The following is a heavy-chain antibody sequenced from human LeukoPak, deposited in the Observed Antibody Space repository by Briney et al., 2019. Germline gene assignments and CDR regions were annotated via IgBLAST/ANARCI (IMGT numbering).Heavy chain of an antibody. J-gene: IGHJ4*02. CDR1: GYTLTELS. CDR2: FDPEDGET. CDR3: ATEYYDSSGYYYSIGDY. V-gene: IGHV1-24*01. D-gene: IGHD3-22*01. Sequence: ASVKVSCKVSGYTLTELSMHWVRQAPGKGLEWMGGFDPEDGETIYAQKFQGRVTMTEDTSTDTAYMELSSLRSEDMAVYYCATEYYDSSGYYYSIGDYWGQGTLVTVSS.